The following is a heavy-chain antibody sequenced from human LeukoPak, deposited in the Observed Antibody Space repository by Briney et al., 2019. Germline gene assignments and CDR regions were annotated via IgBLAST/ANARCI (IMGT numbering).Heavy chain of an antibody. CDR2: INPNSGGT. Sequence: ASVKVSCKASGGTFSSYAISWVRQAPGQGLEWVGWINPNSGGTSYAQKFQGRVTMTRDTSISTAYMDLSRLRSDDTAVYYCARGVTARGFYYYMDVWGKGTTVTISS. J-gene: IGHJ6*03. V-gene: IGHV1-2*02. D-gene: IGHD2-21*02. CDR1: GGTFSSYA. CDR3: ARGVTARGFYYYMDV.